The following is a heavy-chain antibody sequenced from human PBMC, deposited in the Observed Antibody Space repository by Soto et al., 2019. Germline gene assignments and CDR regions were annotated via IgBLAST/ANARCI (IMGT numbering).Heavy chain of an antibody. CDR3: AKTRVEHCSSSNPVSRIFDGMDV. Sequence: GGSLRLSCVASGFTFDTYGIHWVRQAPGKGLQWVALISYEGSNTYYADSVRGRFTIPRDNSKNTLYLQMNSLRTEDTAVYYCAKTRVEHCSSSNPVSRIFDGMDVWGQGTTVTVSS. CDR2: ISYEGSNT. CDR1: GFTFDTYG. D-gene: IGHD2-2*01. V-gene: IGHV3-30-3*02. J-gene: IGHJ6*02.